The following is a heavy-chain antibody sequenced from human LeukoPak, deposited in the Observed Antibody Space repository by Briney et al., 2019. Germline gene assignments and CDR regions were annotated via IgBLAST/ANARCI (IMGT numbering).Heavy chain of an antibody. CDR1: GFAFSSYS. CDR3: AKTRPLDSSSWSHGDY. V-gene: IGHV3-23*01. Sequence: GGSLRLSCAASGFAFSSYSMNWVRQAPGKGLEWVSAISGSGDSTYYGDSVKGRFTISRDNSKNTLYLQMNSLRAEDTAVYYCAKTRPLDSSSWSHGDYWGQGTLVTVSS. CDR2: ISGSGDST. D-gene: IGHD6-13*01. J-gene: IGHJ4*02.